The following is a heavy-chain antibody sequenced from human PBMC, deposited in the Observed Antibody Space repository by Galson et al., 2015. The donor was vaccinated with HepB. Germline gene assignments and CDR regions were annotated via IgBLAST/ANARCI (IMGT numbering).Heavy chain of an antibody. D-gene: IGHD5-18*01. J-gene: IGHJ4*02. V-gene: IGHV1-69*02. Sequence: SVKVSCKASGGTFSSYTISWVRQAPGQGLEWMGRIIPILGIANYAQKFQGRVTITADKSTSTAYMELRSLRSDDTAVYYCARAGVWGYSYGFDYWGQGTLVTVSS. CDR3: ARAGVWGYSYGFDY. CDR1: GGTFSSYT. CDR2: IIPILGIA.